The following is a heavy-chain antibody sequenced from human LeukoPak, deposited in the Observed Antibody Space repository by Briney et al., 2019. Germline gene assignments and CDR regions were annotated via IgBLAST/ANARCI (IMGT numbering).Heavy chain of an antibody. CDR2: MNPVTGNA. D-gene: IGHD3-3*01. Sequence: GASVKVSCKASGYTFSNFDINWVRQAPGQGPEWMGWMNPVTGNAGSAQKFQGRVTITTDESTSTAYMELSSLRSEDTAVYYCARKVSYYDFWSGYDAFDIWGQGTMVTVSS. CDR1: GYTFSNFD. V-gene: IGHV1-8*01. CDR3: ARKVSYYDFWSGYDAFDI. J-gene: IGHJ3*02.